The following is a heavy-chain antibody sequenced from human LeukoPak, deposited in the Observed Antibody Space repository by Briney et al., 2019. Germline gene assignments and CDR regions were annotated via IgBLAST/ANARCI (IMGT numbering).Heavy chain of an antibody. V-gene: IGHV1-18*01. D-gene: IGHD2-15*01. Sequence: ASVKVSCKASGYTFTSYGISWVRQAPGQGLEWMGWISAYNGNTNYAQKLQGRVTMTTDTSTSTAYMELRCLRSDDTAVYYCARRKNDCSGGSCYGYYFDYWGQGTLVTVSS. CDR1: GYTFTSYG. J-gene: IGHJ4*02. CDR2: ISAYNGNT. CDR3: ARRKNDCSGGSCYGYYFDY.